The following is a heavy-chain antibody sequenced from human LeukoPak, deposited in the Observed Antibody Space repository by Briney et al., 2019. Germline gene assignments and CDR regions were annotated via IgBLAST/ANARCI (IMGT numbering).Heavy chain of an antibody. V-gene: IGHV4-59*01. D-gene: IGHD1-1*01. CDR1: GGSLSTYY. Sequence: SETLSLTCTASGGSLSTYYWSWIRQPPGKGLECIGYIYYSGSTNYNPSLKSRVTISVDTSKNQFSLKLSSVTAADTAMYYCARGLESSYYYMDVWGKGTTVTVSS. CDR3: ARGLESSYYYMDV. J-gene: IGHJ6*03. CDR2: IYYSGST.